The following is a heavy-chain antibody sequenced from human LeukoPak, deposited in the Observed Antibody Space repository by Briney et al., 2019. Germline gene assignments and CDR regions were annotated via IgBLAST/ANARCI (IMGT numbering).Heavy chain of an antibody. D-gene: IGHD2-15*01. V-gene: IGHV4-59*08. CDR2: IYYRGTS. CDR1: GGXISGYY. CDR3: ARHYCSGGNCYYFDH. J-gene: IGHJ4*02. Sequence: SETLSLTCTVSGGXISGYYCSWIRQPPGQGLEWIGVIYYRGTSKYNPSLMSRVTMSVDTSKNQVSLKLSSVTAADTAVYYCARHYCSGGNCYYFDHWGQGTLVTVSS.